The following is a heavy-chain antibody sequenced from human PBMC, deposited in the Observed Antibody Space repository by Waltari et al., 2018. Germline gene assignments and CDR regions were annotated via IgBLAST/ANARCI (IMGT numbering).Heavy chain of an antibody. D-gene: IGHD3-22*01. V-gene: IGHV4-39*07. CDR3: ARHVRGSGYTPN. J-gene: IGHJ4*02. CDR2: IYYSGST. Sequence: GKGLEWIGSIYYSGSTYYNPSLKSRVTISVDTSKNQFSLKLSSVTAADTAVYYCARHVRGSGYTPNWGQGTPVTVSS.